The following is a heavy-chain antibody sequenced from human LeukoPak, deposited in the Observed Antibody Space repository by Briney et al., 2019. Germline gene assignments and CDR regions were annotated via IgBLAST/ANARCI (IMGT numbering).Heavy chain of an antibody. V-gene: IGHV3-15*01. J-gene: IGHJ4*02. CDR2: IKGKTDGGTT. Sequence: GGSLRLSCAASGFPFNNAWMSWVRQARGKGLEWVGRIKGKTDGGTTDYAAAVKGRFTISRDDSKSTLYLQMNSMKTEDTAIYYCSTLYGSGSRYKNYFDYWGQGALVTVSS. CDR1: GFPFNNAW. CDR3: STLYGSGSRYKNYFDY. D-gene: IGHD3-10*01.